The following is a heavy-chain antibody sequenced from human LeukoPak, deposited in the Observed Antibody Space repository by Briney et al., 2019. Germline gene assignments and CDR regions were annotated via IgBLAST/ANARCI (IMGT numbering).Heavy chain of an antibody. CDR3: ARGGAPGAFDI. V-gene: IGHV1-69*05. J-gene: IGHJ3*02. CDR1: GGTFSSYA. Sequence: SVKVSCKASGGTFSSYAISRVRQAPGQGLEWMGRIIPIFGTANYAQKFQGRVTITTDESTSTAYMELSSLRSEDTAVYYCARGGAPGAFDIWGQGTMVTVSS. CDR2: IIPIFGTA.